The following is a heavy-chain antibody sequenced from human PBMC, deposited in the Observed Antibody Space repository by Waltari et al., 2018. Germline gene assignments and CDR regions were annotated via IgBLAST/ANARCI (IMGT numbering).Heavy chain of an antibody. Sequence: QVQVVASGGGVVQPGRSLRLACAPFGFPFTNYGIPWVRQTPGKGLEWVAVISHDGSTKHYADSVKGRFTISIDNSKNTLYLQMDSLRPEDTAVYFCAKAGGIYWNPLDPWGQGALVTVSS. D-gene: IGHD1-1*01. J-gene: IGHJ5*02. V-gene: IGHV3-30*18. CDR1: GFPFTNYG. CDR3: AKAGGIYWNPLDP. CDR2: ISHDGSTK.